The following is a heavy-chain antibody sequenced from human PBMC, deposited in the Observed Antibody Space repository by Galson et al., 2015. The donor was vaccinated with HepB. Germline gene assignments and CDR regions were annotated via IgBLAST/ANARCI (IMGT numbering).Heavy chain of an antibody. CDR3: AKDKAVAGNCLDY. D-gene: IGHD6-19*01. V-gene: IGHV3-30*18. Sequence: SLRLSCAASGFTFSSYGMHWVRQAPGKGLEWVAVISYDGSNKYYADSVKGRFTISRDNSKNTLYLRMNSLRAEDTAVYYCAKDKAVAGNCLDYWGQGTLVTVSS. CDR1: GFTFSSYG. J-gene: IGHJ4*02. CDR2: ISYDGSNK.